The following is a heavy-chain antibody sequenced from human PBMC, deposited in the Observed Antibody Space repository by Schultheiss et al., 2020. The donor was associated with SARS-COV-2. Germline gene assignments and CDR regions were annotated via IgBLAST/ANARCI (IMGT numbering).Heavy chain of an antibody. CDR1: GYTFTAYY. V-gene: IGHV1-46*04. CDR3: AREGGQPVAGYFDY. Sequence: GESLKISCKASGYTFTAYYIHWVRKAPGQGLEWVGWINPSGGSTNYAQKLQGRVTMTRDTSTSTVYMELRSLRSEDTAVYYCAREGGQPVAGYFDYWGQGTLVTVSS. D-gene: IGHD6-19*01. J-gene: IGHJ4*02. CDR2: INPSGGST.